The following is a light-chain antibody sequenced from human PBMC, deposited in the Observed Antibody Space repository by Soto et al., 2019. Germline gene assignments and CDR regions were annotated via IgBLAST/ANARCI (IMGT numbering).Light chain of an antibody. Sequence: DIQMTQSPSSLSASVGDRFTITWRASQSISTYLNWYHQKPGKAPDLLIYAASSLKSGVPSRFSGSGSGTHFTLTITGLQPADFATYYCQQNFSIPITFGQGTRLEI. CDR2: AAS. CDR1: QSISTY. CDR3: QQNFSIPIT. V-gene: IGKV1-39*01. J-gene: IGKJ5*01.